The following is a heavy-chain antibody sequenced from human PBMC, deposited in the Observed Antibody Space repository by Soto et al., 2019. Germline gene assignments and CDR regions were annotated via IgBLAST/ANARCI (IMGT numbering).Heavy chain of an antibody. D-gene: IGHD3-10*01. J-gene: IGHJ4*02. CDR3: ARGSTSSFPGSRVFDL. CDR1: KFTFSSYG. V-gene: IGHV3-23*01. CDR2: ISGDGGRT. Sequence: DVQLLESGGGLVQPGGSLRLSCVASKFTFSSYGMSWVRQAPGKGLEWVSSISGDGGRTYYADSVKGRFTISRDNSMNRLLFQMNRLRAEDTVLYYCARGSTSSFPGSRVFDLWGRGTLVTVSP.